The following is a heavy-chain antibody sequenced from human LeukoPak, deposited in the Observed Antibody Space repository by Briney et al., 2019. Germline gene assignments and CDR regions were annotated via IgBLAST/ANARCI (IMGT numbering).Heavy chain of an antibody. CDR3: ARGGGSRYYYYYMDV. V-gene: IGHV4-39*07. D-gene: IGHD1-26*01. J-gene: IGHJ6*03. CDR2: IYYTGST. Sequence: SETLSLTCTVSGGSISSSSYYWGWIRQPPGKGLEWIGNIYYTGSTSHSPSLKSRVTIAVDTSKNQFSLKLSSVTAADTAVYYCARGGGSRYYYYYMDVWGKGTTVTVSS. CDR1: GGSISSSSYY.